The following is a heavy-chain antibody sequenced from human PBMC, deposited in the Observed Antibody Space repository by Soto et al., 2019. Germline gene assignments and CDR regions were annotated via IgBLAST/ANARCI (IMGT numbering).Heavy chain of an antibody. D-gene: IGHD3-22*01. Sequence: ETLSLTCAVYGGSFSGYYWSWIRQPPGKGLEWIGEINHSGSTSYNPSLRSRVTMSVDTSKNEFSLKLTSVTAADAAVYYCARRVDHYDSSGDANDIWGQGTMVTVSS. CDR1: GGSFSGYY. CDR3: ARRVDHYDSSGDANDI. CDR2: INHSGST. V-gene: IGHV4-34*01. J-gene: IGHJ3*02.